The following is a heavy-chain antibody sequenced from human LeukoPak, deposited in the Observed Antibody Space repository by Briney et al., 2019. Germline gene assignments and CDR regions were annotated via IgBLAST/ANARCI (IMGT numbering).Heavy chain of an antibody. D-gene: IGHD1-26*01. CDR2: ISPSIGTT. J-gene: IGHJ4*02. V-gene: IGHV1-46*01. CDR3: AKVVGASNGYFDY. CDR1: GYTFTNYY. Sequence: ASVKVSCKASGYTFTNYYIHWVRQAPGQGLEWMGIISPSIGTTSYAQKFQGRVTMTRDTSTSTVYMELSSLTSEDTAVYYCAKVVGASNGYFDYWGQGTLVTVSS.